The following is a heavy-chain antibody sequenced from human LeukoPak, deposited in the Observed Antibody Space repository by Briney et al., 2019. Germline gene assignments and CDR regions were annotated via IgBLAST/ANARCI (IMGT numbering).Heavy chain of an antibody. J-gene: IGHJ4*02. CDR2: ISGSGGST. V-gene: IGHV3-23*01. CDR1: GFTFSSYA. D-gene: IGHD4-17*01. Sequence: GGSLRLSCAASGFTFSSYAMSWVRQAPGKGLEWVSGISGSGGSTYYADSVRGRFTISRDNSKNTPYLQMNSLRVEDTAVYYCAKDLSGGTVTEDFGYWGQGTLVTVSS. CDR3: AKDLSGGTVTEDFGY.